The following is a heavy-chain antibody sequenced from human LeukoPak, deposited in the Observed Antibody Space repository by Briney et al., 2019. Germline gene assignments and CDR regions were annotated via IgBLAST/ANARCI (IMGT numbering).Heavy chain of an antibody. J-gene: IGHJ4*02. CDR2: ISSSGSTI. CDR3: ARVRCSTSCYYDY. D-gene: IGHD2-2*01. Sequence: GGSLRLSCAASGFTFSNYSMNWVRQAPGKGLEWVSYISSSGSTIYYADSVKGRFTISRDNAKNSLYLQMNSLRAEDTAVYYCARVRCSTSCYYDYWGQGTLVTVSS. CDR1: GFTFSNYS. V-gene: IGHV3-48*04.